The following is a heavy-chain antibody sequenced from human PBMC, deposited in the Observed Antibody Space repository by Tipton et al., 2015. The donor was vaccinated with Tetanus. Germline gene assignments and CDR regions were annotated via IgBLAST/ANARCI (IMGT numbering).Heavy chain of an antibody. CDR1: GGSISSGGYY. J-gene: IGHJ4*02. D-gene: IGHD1-26*01. CDR2: IYNSGST. V-gene: IGHV4-31*03. Sequence: GLVKPSQTLSLTCTVSGGSISSGGYYWSWIRQHPGKGLEWIGDIYNSGSTYYNPSPKSRVTLLVDTTKNQFSLKLKSVTAADTAVYYCARDQARGARGWNYFDYWGQGSLATVSS. CDR3: ARDQARGARGWNYFDY.